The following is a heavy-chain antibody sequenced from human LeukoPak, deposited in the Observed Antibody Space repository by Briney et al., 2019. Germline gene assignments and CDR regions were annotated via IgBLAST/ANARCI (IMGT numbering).Heavy chain of an antibody. CDR3: ARGMYYYDSSGYYHDPSEYFQH. CDR2: IYYSGST. D-gene: IGHD3-22*01. Sequence: ASETLSLTCTVSGGSISSYYWSWIRPPPGKGLEWIGYIYYSGSTNYNPSLKSRVTISVDTSKNQFSLKLSSVTAADTAVYYCARGMYYYDSSGYYHDPSEYFQHWGQGTLVTVSS. J-gene: IGHJ1*01. CDR1: GGSISSYY. V-gene: IGHV4-59*01.